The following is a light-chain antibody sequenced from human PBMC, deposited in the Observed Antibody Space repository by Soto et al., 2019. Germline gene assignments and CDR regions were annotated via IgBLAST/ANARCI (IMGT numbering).Light chain of an antibody. J-gene: IGKJ4*01. CDR3: MQSLQTPLT. CDR2: LGS. CDR1: QSLLHSNGYNY. Sequence: VMTHSPISLTVTPGEPASISCRSSQSLLHSNGYNYLDWYLQKPGQSPQLLIYLGSNRASGVPDRFGGSGSGTDFTLKISRVEAEDVGIYYCMQSLQTPLTFGGGTKVDIK. V-gene: IGKV2-28*01.